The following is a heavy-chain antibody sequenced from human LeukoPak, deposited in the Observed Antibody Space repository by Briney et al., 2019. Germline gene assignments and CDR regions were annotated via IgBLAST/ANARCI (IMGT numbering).Heavy chain of an antibody. CDR2: IYYSGST. D-gene: IGHD3-16*02. V-gene: IGHV4-59*01. Sequence: PSETLSLTCTVSGGSISSYYWSWIRQPPGKGLEWIGYIYYSGSTNYNPSLKSRVTISVDTSKNQFSLKLSSVTAADTAVYYCARDIANPPDYGMDVWGQGTTVTVS. CDR3: ARDIANPPDYGMDV. J-gene: IGHJ6*02. CDR1: GGSISSYY.